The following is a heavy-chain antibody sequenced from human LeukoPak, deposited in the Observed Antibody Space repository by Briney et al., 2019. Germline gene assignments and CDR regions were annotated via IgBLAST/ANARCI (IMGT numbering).Heavy chain of an antibody. CDR2: IYYSGST. CDR1: GGSISSYY. CDR3: ARGGTVRNGMDV. J-gene: IGHJ6*02. D-gene: IGHD1-26*01. V-gene: IGHV4-59*01. Sequence: SETLSLTCTVSGGSISSYYWSWIRQPSGKGLEWIGYIYYSGSTSYNPSLKGRVTISVDMSKNQFSLNLSSVTAADTAVYYCARGGTVRNGMDVWGQGTTVTVSS.